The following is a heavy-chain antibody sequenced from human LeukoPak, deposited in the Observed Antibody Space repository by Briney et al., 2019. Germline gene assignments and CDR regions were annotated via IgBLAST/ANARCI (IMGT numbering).Heavy chain of an antibody. CDR1: GGSISSGTYY. D-gene: IGHD6-19*01. Sequence: SQTLSLTCAVSGGSISSGTYYWGWLRQPPGKGLEWIGSIYYTASTYYNPSLKSRVTIYVDTSKNQFSLKVSSVTAADTAVYYCARHPPREPWLDYWGQGTLVTVSS. J-gene: IGHJ4*02. CDR2: IYYTAST. CDR3: ARHPPREPWLDY. V-gene: IGHV4-39*01.